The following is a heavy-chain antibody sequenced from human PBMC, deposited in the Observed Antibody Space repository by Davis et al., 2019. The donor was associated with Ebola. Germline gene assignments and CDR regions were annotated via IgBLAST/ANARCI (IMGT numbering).Heavy chain of an antibody. Sequence: PSETLSLTCAVYGGSFSGYYWSWIRQPPGKGLEWIGYIYYSGSTNYNPSLKSRVTISVDTSKNQFSLKLSSVTAADTAVYYCARGGYDFWSGYSAYFDYWGQGTLVTVSS. D-gene: IGHD3-3*01. V-gene: IGHV4-59*01. CDR1: GGSFSGYY. J-gene: IGHJ4*02. CDR2: IYYSGST. CDR3: ARGGYDFWSGYSAYFDY.